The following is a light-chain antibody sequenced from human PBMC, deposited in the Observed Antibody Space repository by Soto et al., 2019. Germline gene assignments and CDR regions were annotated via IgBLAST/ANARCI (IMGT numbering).Light chain of an antibody. CDR3: GSDAGSYNYV. CDR2: EVT. Sequence: QSALTQPPSASGSPGQSVTISCTGSSNDVGAYNDVSWYQQHPGKAPKLIIYEVTKRPSGVPDRFSGSKSGNTASLTVSGLQADDEADYFCGSDAGSYNYVFGTGTKLTVL. V-gene: IGLV2-8*01. J-gene: IGLJ1*01. CDR1: SNDVGAYND.